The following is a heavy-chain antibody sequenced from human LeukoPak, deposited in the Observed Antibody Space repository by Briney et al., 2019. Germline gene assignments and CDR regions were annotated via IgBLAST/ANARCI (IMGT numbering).Heavy chain of an antibody. V-gene: IGHV5-51*01. D-gene: IGHD3-16*01. Sequence: GESLKISCEVSGYNIINYWIGWVRQMPGKGLEWMAIIFPGDSTATYNPSFQGQVSLSVDKSVSAAYLQWSSLQASDTAIYYCARLGNGLLRYSFDYWGHGTLVTVAS. CDR2: IFPGDSTA. CDR3: ARLGNGLLRYSFDY. J-gene: IGHJ4*01. CDR1: GYNIINYW.